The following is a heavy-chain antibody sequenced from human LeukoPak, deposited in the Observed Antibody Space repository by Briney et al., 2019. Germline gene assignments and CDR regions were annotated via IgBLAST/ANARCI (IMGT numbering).Heavy chain of an antibody. CDR1: GYSFTSYW. CDR3: ARGPYCSGGSCYPHFDY. J-gene: IGHJ4*02. V-gene: IGHV5-51*01. Sequence: GESLKISCKGSGYSFTSYWIGWVRKMPGKGLEWLGIIYPGDSDTRYSPSFQGQVTISADKSISTAYLQWSSLKASDTAMYYCARGPYCSGGSCYPHFDYWGQGTLVTVSS. CDR2: IYPGDSDT. D-gene: IGHD2-15*01.